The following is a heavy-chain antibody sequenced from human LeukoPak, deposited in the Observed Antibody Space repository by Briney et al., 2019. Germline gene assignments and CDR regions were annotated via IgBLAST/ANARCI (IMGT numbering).Heavy chain of an antibody. V-gene: IGHV1-2*02. D-gene: IGHD2-8*01. J-gene: IGHJ4*02. CDR1: GYTFTGYY. CDR3: ARDHCTNGVCYTYFDY. CDR2: INPNSGGT. Sequence: ASVKVSCMASGYTFTGYYMHWVRQAPGQGLEWMGWINPNSGGTNYAQKFQGRVTMTRDTSISTAYMELSRLRSDDTAVYYCARDHCTNGVCYTYFDYWGQGTLVTVSS.